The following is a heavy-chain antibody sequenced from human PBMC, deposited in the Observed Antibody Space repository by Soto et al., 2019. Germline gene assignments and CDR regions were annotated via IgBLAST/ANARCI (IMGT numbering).Heavy chain of an antibody. CDR2: IWYDGSNK. Sequence: QVQLVEFGGGVVQPGRSLRLSCAASGFTFSSYGMHWVRQAPGKGLEWVAVIWYDGSNKYYADSVKGRFTISRDNSKNTLYLQMNSLRAEDTAVYYCARDPGRSSGIYYYYYYGMDVWGQGTTVTVSS. CDR1: GFTFSSYG. D-gene: IGHD6-19*01. CDR3: ARDPGRSSGIYYYYYYGMDV. J-gene: IGHJ6*02. V-gene: IGHV3-33*01.